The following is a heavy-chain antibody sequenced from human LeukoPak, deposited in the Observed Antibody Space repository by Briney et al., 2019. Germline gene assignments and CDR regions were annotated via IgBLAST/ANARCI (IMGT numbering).Heavy chain of an antibody. Sequence: GGSLRLSCAASGFTFSNYAVHWVRQTPGKGLEWVAVISYDGSNKFYADSVKGRFTISRDNSKNTLYLQMNSLRPEDTAVYYCARGQYYYDSSGYRFDYWGQGTLVTVSS. D-gene: IGHD3-22*01. CDR1: GFTFSNYA. V-gene: IGHV3-30*04. CDR2: ISYDGSNK. CDR3: ARGQYYYDSSGYRFDY. J-gene: IGHJ4*02.